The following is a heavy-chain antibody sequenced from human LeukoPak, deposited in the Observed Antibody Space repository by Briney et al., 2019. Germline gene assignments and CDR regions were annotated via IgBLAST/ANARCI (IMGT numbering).Heavy chain of an antibody. CDR1: GFTFSSYA. CDR2: ISGSGGST. J-gene: IGHJ1*01. V-gene: IGHV3-23*01. D-gene: IGHD6-13*01. CDR3: AKDLIIAAAGTAFQH. Sequence: GGSLRLSCAASGFTFSSYAMSWVRQAPGKGLEWVSAISGSGGSTYYADSVEGRFTISRDNSKNTLYLQMNSLRAEDTAVYYCAKDLIIAAAGTAFQHWGQGTLVTVSS.